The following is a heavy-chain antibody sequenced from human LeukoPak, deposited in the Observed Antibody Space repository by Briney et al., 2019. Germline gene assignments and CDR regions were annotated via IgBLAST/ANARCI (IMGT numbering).Heavy chain of an antibody. CDR2: ISGSGGST. J-gene: IGHJ3*02. V-gene: IGHV3-23*01. D-gene: IGHD3-10*01. Sequence: PGGSLRLSCAASGFTFDDYGMSWVRQAPGKGLEWVSAISGSGGSTYYADSVKGRFTISRDNSKNTLYLQMNSLRAEDTAVYYCAKDRVWFGESPRAFDIWGQGTMVTVSS. CDR1: GFTFDDYG. CDR3: AKDRVWFGESPRAFDI.